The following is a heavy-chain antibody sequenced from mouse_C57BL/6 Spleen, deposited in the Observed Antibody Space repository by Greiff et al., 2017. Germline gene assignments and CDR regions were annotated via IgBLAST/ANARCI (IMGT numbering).Heavy chain of an antibody. D-gene: IGHD1-3*01. Sequence: EVQLQESGPGLVKPSQSLSLTCSVSGYSITSGYYWNWIRQFPGNKLEWMGFISYDGSINYNPSLKNRNSITSDTSKSQFFLKLNSVTTEDTATYYCAREETKITRAMDYWGQGTSVTVSS. V-gene: IGHV3-6*01. J-gene: IGHJ4*01. CDR1: GYSITSGYY. CDR3: AREETKITRAMDY. CDR2: ISYDGSI.